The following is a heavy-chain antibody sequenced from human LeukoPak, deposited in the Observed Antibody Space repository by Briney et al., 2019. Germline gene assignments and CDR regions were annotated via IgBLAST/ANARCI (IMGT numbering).Heavy chain of an antibody. Sequence: SETLSLTCAVSGYSISSGYYWGWIRQPPGKGLEWIGSIYHSGSTYYNPSHKSRVTISVDTSKNQFSLKLSSVTAADTAVYYCSGGYCTNGVCYTGDYWGQGTLVTVSS. V-gene: IGHV4-38-2*01. J-gene: IGHJ4*02. CDR2: IYHSGST. CDR1: GYSISSGYY. D-gene: IGHD2-8*01. CDR3: SGGYCTNGVCYTGDY.